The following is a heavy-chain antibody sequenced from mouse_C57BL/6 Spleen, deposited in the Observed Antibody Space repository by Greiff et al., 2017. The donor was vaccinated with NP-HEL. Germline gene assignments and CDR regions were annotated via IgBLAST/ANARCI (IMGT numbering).Heavy chain of an antibody. CDR2: IDPSDSYT. V-gene: IGHV1-69*01. CDR1: GYTFTSYW. J-gene: IGHJ1*03. Sequence: QVQLQQPGAELVMPGASVKLSCKASGYTFTSYWMPWVKQRPGQGLEWIGEIDPSDSYTNYNQKIKGKSTLTVDKSSSTAYMQLSSLTSEDSAVYYCARGTTVVATWYFDVWGTGTTVTVSS. D-gene: IGHD1-1*01. CDR3: ARGTTVVATWYFDV.